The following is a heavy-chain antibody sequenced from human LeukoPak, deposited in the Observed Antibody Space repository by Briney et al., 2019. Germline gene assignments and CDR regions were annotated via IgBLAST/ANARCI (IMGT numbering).Heavy chain of an antibody. CDR2: IIPIFGTA. CDR1: GGTFSSYA. CDR3: ARDKGPAALSDALDI. Sequence: GASVKVSCKASGGTFSSYAISWVRQAPGQGLEWMGGIIPIFGTANYAQKFQGRVTITADKSTSTAYMELNSLRNEDTAVYYCARDKGPAALSDALDIWGQGTMVTVSS. J-gene: IGHJ3*02. D-gene: IGHD2-2*01. V-gene: IGHV1-69*06.